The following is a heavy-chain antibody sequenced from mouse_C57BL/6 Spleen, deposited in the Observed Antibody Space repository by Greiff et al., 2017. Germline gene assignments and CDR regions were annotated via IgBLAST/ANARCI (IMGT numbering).Heavy chain of an antibody. V-gene: IGHV5-17*01. CDR3: ARGYYGSGAWFAY. Sequence: EVHLVESGGGLVKPGGSLKLSCAASGFTFSDYGMHWVRQAPEKGLEWVAYISSGSSTIYYADTVKGRFTISRDNAKNTLFLQMTSLRSEDTAMYYCARGYYGSGAWFAYWGQGTLVTVSA. D-gene: IGHD1-1*01. J-gene: IGHJ3*01. CDR1: GFTFSDYG. CDR2: ISSGSSTI.